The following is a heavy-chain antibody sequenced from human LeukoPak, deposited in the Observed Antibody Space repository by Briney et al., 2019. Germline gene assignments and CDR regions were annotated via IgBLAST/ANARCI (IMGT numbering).Heavy chain of an antibody. J-gene: IGHJ4*02. D-gene: IGHD4-23*01. V-gene: IGHV3-21*01. CDR2: ISSSSGYI. CDR3: ARDRSVAPSGRYFDY. Sequence: GGSLRLSCAASGFTFSSYSMNWVRQAPGKGLEWVSSISSSSGYIYYADSVKGRFTISRDNAKNSLYLQMNSLRAEDTAVYYCARDRSVAPSGRYFDYWGQGTLVTVSS. CDR1: GFTFSSYS.